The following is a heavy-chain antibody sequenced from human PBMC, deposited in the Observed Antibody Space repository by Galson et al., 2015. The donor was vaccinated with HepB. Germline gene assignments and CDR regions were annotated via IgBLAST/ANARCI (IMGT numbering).Heavy chain of an antibody. CDR2: IKSKTDGGTT. CDR3: TTEGYCSSTSCYSYYYYGMDV. Sequence: SLRLSCAASGFTFSNAWMSWVRQAPGKGLEWVGRIKSKTDGGTTDYAAPVKGRFTISRDDSKNTLYLQMNSLKTEDTAVYYCTTEGYCSSTSCYSYYYYGMDVWGQGTTVTVSS. V-gene: IGHV3-15*01. J-gene: IGHJ6*02. CDR1: GFTFSNAW. D-gene: IGHD2-2*01.